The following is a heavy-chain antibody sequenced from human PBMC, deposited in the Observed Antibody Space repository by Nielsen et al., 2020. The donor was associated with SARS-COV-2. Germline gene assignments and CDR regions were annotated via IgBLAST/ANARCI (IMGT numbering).Heavy chain of an antibody. V-gene: IGHV3-21*01. CDR2: ITTSGSYM. Sequence: GESLKISCAASGFTFRNYKMNWVRQAPGKGLEWVSDITTSGSYMYYADSVKGRFTISRDNSKNTLYLQMNSLGAEDTAVYYCARDFDRSLDIRGQGTMVTVSS. J-gene: IGHJ3*02. CDR3: ARDFDRSLDI. D-gene: IGHD3-9*01. CDR1: GFTFRNYK.